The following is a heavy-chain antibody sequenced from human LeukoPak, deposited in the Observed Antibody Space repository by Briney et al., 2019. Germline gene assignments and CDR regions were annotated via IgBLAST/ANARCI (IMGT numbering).Heavy chain of an antibody. CDR1: GYTFTSYD. CDR2: MNPNSGNT. J-gene: IGHJ5*02. V-gene: IGHV1-8*01. Sequence: ASVKVSCKASGYTFTSYDINWVRQATGQGLEWMGWMNPNSGNTGYAQKFQGRVTMTRNTSISTAYMELSSLRSEDAAVYYCARGRGSSRSKNHNWFDPWGQGTLVTVSS. D-gene: IGHD6-13*01. CDR3: ARGRGSSRSKNHNWFDP.